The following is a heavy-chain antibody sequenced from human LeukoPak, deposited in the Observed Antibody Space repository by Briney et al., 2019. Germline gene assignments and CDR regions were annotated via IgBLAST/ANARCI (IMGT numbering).Heavy chain of an antibody. CDR1: GFTFSSYA. CDR2: IGGSGGST. Sequence: GGSLRLSCAASGFTFSSYAMSWVRQAPGKGLEWVSAIGGSGGSTYYADSVKGRFTISRDSSKNTLYLQMNSLRAEDTAVYYCAKRVDCSSTSCRFFDYWGQGTLVTVSS. J-gene: IGHJ4*02. D-gene: IGHD2-2*01. V-gene: IGHV3-23*01. CDR3: AKRVDCSSTSCRFFDY.